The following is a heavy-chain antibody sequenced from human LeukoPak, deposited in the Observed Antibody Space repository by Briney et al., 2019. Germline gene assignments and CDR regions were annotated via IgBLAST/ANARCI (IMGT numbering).Heavy chain of an antibody. Sequence: SETLSLTCTVSGGSISSYYWSWIRQPPGKGLEWIGHILYSGSTDYNPSLKSRVTISVDTSKNQFSLKLSSVTAADTAVYYCARQGDYVWGSYRCNGYYFDYWGQGTLVTVSS. D-gene: IGHD3-16*02. CDR2: ILYSGST. CDR3: ARQGDYVWGSYRCNGYYFDY. CDR1: GGSISSYY. V-gene: IGHV4-59*08. J-gene: IGHJ4*02.